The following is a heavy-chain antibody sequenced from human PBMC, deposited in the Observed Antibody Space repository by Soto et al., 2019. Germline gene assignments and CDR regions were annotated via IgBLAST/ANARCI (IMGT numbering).Heavy chain of an antibody. CDR1: GGSISSSSYY. CDR3: ARRAYSSSWYNFDY. Sequence: PSETLSLTCTVSGGSISSSSYYWGWIRQPPGKGLEWIGSIYYSGSTYYNPSLKSRVTISVDTSKNQFSLKLSSVTAADTAVYYCARRAYSSSWYNFDYWGQGTLVTVSS. D-gene: IGHD6-13*01. V-gene: IGHV4-39*01. J-gene: IGHJ4*02. CDR2: IYYSGST.